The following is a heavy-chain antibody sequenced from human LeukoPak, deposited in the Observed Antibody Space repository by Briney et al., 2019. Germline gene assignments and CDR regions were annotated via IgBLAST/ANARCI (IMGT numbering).Heavy chain of an antibody. V-gene: IGHV1-69*01. CDR2: IIPIFGTA. CDR3: ASLNDYTYGMDV. Sequence: SVTVSCTASGGTFSSYAISWVRQAPGQGLEWMGGIIPIFGTANYAQKFQGRVTITADESTSTAYMELSSLRSEDTAVYYCASLNDYTYGMDVWGQGTTVTVSS. CDR1: GGTFSSYA. J-gene: IGHJ6*02. D-gene: IGHD4-11*01.